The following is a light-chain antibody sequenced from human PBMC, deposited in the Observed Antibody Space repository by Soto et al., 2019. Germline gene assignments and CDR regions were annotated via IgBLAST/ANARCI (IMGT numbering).Light chain of an antibody. CDR3: QQRSNWPPT. Sequence: EIVMTQSPATLPVSPGEGGTLSCRASQSISGNLAWYQQKPGQAPRLLIYGASTRATGIPARFSGSGSGTDFTLTISSLEPEDFAVYYCQQRSNWPPTFGQGTRLEIK. J-gene: IGKJ5*01. CDR2: GAS. CDR1: QSISGN. V-gene: IGKV3-11*01.